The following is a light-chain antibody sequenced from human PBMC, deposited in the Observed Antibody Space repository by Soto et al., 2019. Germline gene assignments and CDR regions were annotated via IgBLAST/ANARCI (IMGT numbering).Light chain of an antibody. CDR2: GAS. CDR1: QSVSSS. Sequence: EIVMTQSPATLSVSPGERATLSCRASQSVSSSFLAWYQQRPGQAPRLLIYGASSRAIGIPDRFSGSGSGTEFILTISSLQSEDFAVYYCQQYNDWPPWTFGQGTKGDIK. CDR3: QQYNDWPPWT. J-gene: IGKJ1*01. V-gene: IGKV3D-15*01.